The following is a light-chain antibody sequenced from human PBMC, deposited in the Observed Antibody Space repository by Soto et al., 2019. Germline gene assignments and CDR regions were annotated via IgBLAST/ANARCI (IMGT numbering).Light chain of an antibody. CDR1: SSDVGGYNS. Sequence: QSALTQPRSVSGSPGQSVTISCTGTSSDVGGYNSVSWYQQHPGKAPKLIIYEVTYRPLGVSNRFSGSKSGNMASLTISGLQVEDEADYFCSSFSTTAILVVFGGRTKLTVL. CDR2: EVT. CDR3: SSFSTTAILVV. V-gene: IGLV2-14*01. J-gene: IGLJ2*01.